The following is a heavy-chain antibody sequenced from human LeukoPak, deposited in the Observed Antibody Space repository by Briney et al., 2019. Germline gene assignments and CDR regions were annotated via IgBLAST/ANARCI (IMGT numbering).Heavy chain of an antibody. CDR1: GGSISSSSYY. CDR2: IYYSGST. V-gene: IGHV4-39*01. CDR3: ASDSSGYYDFDY. Sequence: SEALSLTCTVSGGSISSSSYYWGWIRQPPGKGLEWIGSIYYSGSTYYNPSLKSRVTISVDTSKNQFSLKLSSVTAADTAVYFCASDSSGYYDFDYWGQGTLVTVSS. D-gene: IGHD3-22*01. J-gene: IGHJ4*02.